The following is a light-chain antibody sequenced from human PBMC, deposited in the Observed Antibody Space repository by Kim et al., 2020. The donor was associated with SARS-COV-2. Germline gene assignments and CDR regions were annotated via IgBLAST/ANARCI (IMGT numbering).Light chain of an antibody. CDR3: SSYTTSSTVV. CDR2: DVS. J-gene: IGLJ2*01. CDR1: SSDVGAYNY. V-gene: IGLV2-14*03. Sequence: GQSITISCTGTSSDVGAYNYVSWYQQHPGKAPKVMIYDVSNRPSGVSNRFSGSKSGDTASLTISGLQAEGEADYYCSSYTTSSTVVFGGGTQLTVL.